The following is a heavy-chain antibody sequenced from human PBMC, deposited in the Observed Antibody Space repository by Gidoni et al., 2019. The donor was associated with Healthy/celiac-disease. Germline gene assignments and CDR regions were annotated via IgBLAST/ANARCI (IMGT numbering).Heavy chain of an antibody. J-gene: IGHJ5*02. CDR1: GFPFDDYA. Sequence: EVQLVESGGGLVQPGRSLRLSCAASGFPFDDYAMHWVRQAPGKGLEWVSGISWNSGSIGYADSVKGRFTISRDNAKNSLYLQMNSLRAEDTALYYCAKDHNLRDGYNFGWFDPWGQGTLVTVSS. V-gene: IGHV3-9*01. CDR2: ISWNSGSI. D-gene: IGHD5-12*01. CDR3: AKDHNLRDGYNFGWFDP.